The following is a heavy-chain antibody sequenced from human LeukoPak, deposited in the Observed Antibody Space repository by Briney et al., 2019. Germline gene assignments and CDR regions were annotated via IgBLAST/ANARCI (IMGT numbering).Heavy chain of an antibody. D-gene: IGHD4-17*01. CDR3: ARVFIGDYGDYQFDY. CDR1: GFTFRSYG. V-gene: IGHV3-48*01. J-gene: IGHJ4*02. CDR2: ISSSSSTI. Sequence: GGSLRLSCAASGFTFRSYGMHWVRQAPGKGLEWVSYISSSSSTIYYADSVKGRFTISRDNAKNSLYLQMNSLRAEDTAVYYCARVFIGDYGDYQFDYWGQGTLVTVSS.